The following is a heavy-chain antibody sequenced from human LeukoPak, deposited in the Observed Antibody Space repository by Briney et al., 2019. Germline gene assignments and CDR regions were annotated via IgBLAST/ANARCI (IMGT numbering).Heavy chain of an antibody. CDR1: GYSFTSYW. V-gene: IGHV5-51*01. Sequence: GESLKISCKGSGYSFTSYWIGWVRQMPGKGLEWMGITYPGDSDTRYSPYFQGQVTISADKSISTAYLQWSSLKASGTAMYYCARLDGYNAQSFDYWGQGTLVTVSS. J-gene: IGHJ4*02. D-gene: IGHD5-24*01. CDR3: ARLDGYNAQSFDY. CDR2: TYPGDSDT.